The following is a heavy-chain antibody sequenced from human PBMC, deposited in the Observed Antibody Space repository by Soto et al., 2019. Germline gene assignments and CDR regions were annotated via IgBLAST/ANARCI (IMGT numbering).Heavy chain of an antibody. V-gene: IGHV3-9*01. CDR1: GFTFDDYA. Sequence: EVQLVESGGGLVQPGRSLRLSCAASGFTFDDYAMHWVRQAPGKGLEWVSGISWNSGSIGYADSVKGRFTISRDNAKNSLYLQMNSLRAEDTALYYWAKGITMIVGDAFDIWGQGTMVTVSS. CDR3: AKGITMIVGDAFDI. CDR2: ISWNSGSI. D-gene: IGHD3-22*01. J-gene: IGHJ3*02.